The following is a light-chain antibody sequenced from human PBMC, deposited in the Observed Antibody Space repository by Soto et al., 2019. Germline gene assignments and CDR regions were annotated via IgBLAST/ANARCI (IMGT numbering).Light chain of an antibody. Sequence: EMLITQSPAPLSVSPGDRATLSCRASQSVSSNLAWYQQKPGQAPRLLIYGASTRATGIPARFSGSGSGTEFTLTISSLQSEDFAVYYCQQYNNWPRTFGQGTKVE. V-gene: IGKV3-15*01. CDR3: QQYNNWPRT. J-gene: IGKJ1*01. CDR2: GAS. CDR1: QSVSSN.